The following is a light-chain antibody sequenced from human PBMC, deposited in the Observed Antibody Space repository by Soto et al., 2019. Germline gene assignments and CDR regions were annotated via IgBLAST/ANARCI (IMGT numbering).Light chain of an antibody. CDR3: QQYNNWPYT. Sequence: EIVMTQSPATLSVSPGERATLSCRASQSVSSNLAWYQQKPGQAPRLLIYGASTRATGIPARFSGSASGTEFTLTISSLQSEDFAAYSCQQYNNWPYTFGQGTKLEIK. J-gene: IGKJ2*01. CDR2: GAS. V-gene: IGKV3-15*01. CDR1: QSVSSN.